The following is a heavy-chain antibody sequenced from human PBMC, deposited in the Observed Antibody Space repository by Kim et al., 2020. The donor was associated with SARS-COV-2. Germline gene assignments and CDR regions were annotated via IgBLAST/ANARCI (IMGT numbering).Heavy chain of an antibody. V-gene: IGHV4-34*01. CDR3: ARGGDRRTWDLPRHDYYM. J-gene: IGHJ6*03. CDR2: INHSGST. CDR1: GGSFSDYY. Sequence: SETLSLTCGVYGGSFSDYYWSWIRQPPGKGLEWIGEINHSGSTNYNPSLKSRVTISVDTSKNQFSLKLSSMSAADTAVYYCARGGDRRTWDLPRHDYYM. D-gene: IGHD3-10*01.